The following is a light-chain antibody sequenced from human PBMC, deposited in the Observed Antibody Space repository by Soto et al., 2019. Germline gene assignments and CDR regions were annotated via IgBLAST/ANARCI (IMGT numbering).Light chain of an antibody. CDR3: QQGYSSAIT. J-gene: IGKJ5*01. Sequence: DIQMTQSPSSPSASVGDTVTITCRASQSIGKHLNWYQQKPGKAPKFLIYSVSSLQSGVPSRFSGSGSGTDFTLTINSLQPEDFATYYCQQGYSSAITFGQGTRLEI. CDR2: SVS. V-gene: IGKV1-39*01. CDR1: QSIGKH.